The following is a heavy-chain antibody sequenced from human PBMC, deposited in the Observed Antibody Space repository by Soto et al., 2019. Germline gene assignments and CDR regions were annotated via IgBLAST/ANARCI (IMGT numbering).Heavy chain of an antibody. D-gene: IGHD2-21*02. J-gene: IGHJ4*02. CDR3: AREPYGDSQYFDY. CDR2: ISHDGRVT. Sequence: QVQLVESGGGMVQPGTSLRLSCAASGFTFNSLSLHWVRQRPDKGLEWVAVISHDGRVTFYADFVKGRFTVSRDNSKNTIYLQVNRPRAENTAVYYCAREPYGDSQYFDYWGQGTLVTVSS. V-gene: IGHV3-30*04. CDR1: GFTFNSLS.